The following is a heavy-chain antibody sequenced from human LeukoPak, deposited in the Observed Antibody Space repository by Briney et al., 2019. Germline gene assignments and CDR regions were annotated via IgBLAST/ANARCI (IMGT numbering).Heavy chain of an antibody. D-gene: IGHD6-13*01. CDR2: INPKSGAT. CDR3: ARARLMAGGGTNWFDP. CDR1: GFTFSDYY. Sequence: ASVKVSCKASGFTFSDYYIHWVRQAPGLGLEWMGWINPKSGATKYAQKFQGRVTVTRDTSITTAYMELSSLRSDDTAVYYCARARLMAGGGTNWFDPWGQGTLVTVSS. J-gene: IGHJ5*02. V-gene: IGHV1-2*02.